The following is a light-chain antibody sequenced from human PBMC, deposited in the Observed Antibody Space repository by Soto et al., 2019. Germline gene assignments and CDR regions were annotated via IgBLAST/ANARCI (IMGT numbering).Light chain of an antibody. V-gene: IGLV2-14*03. J-gene: IGLJ1*01. CDR2: DVS. CDR1: SSDVGRYNY. CDR3: SSFTXSSTFV. Sequence: QSALAQPASVSGSRGQSITISCTGTSSDVGRYNYVSWFQQHPGKVPKLIIYDVSNWPSGVSDRFSGSKSGNTASLTISGLQPEDGADYYCSSFTXSSTFVFGTGTKVTVL.